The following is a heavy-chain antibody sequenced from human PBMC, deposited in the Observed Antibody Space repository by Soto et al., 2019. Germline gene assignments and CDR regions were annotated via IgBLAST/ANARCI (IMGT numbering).Heavy chain of an antibody. Sequence: ASVKVSCKASGYTFTSYAIHWVRLAPGQSLEWMGWITGGNTTKYSQRFLGRVSITSDTSASTAYMEVSSLTSEDTALYYCARVRLFNDFWGQGTLVTVSS. CDR2: ITGGNTT. CDR3: ARVRLFNDF. CDR1: GYTFTSYA. V-gene: IGHV1-3*01. D-gene: IGHD2-21*01. J-gene: IGHJ4*02.